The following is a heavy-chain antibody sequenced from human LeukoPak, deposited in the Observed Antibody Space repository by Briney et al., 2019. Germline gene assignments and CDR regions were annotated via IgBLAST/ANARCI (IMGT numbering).Heavy chain of an antibody. Sequence: GGSLRLSCAASGFTFSSYEMNWVRQAPGKGLEWVSYISSSGSTIYYADSVKGRFTISRDNAKNSLYLQMNSLRAEDTAVYYCARGGVSVGGNFDYWGQGTLVTVSS. J-gene: IGHJ4*02. CDR2: ISSSGSTI. CDR1: GFTFSSYE. D-gene: IGHD4-23*01. V-gene: IGHV3-48*03. CDR3: ARGGVSVGGNFDY.